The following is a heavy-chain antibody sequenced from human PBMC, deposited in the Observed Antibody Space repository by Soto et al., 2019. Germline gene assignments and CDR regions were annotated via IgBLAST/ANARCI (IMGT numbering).Heavy chain of an antibody. CDR2: IYWDDDK. D-gene: IGHD1-26*01. V-gene: IGHV2-5*02. CDR1: GFSLSTSGVG. Sequence: QITLKXSXPXXVKPTQILTLTCTFSGFSLSTSGVGVGWIRQPPGKALEWLALIYWDDDKRYSPSLKSRLTITKDTSKNQVVLTMTNMDPVDTATYYCAHLPTAIVGATYHYYYGMDVWGQGTTVTVSS. J-gene: IGHJ6*02. CDR3: AHLPTAIVGATYHYYYGMDV.